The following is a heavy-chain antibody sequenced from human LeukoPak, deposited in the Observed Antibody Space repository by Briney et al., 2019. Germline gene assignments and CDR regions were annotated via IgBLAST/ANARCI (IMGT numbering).Heavy chain of an antibody. V-gene: IGHV4-39*01. D-gene: IGHD2-8*01. CDR2: IYYSGSN. CDR3: ARNANGVCDY. J-gene: IGHJ4*02. CDR1: GGSITRGLYS. Sequence: SETLSLTCTVSGGSITRGLYSWGWIRQPPGRGLEWIGTIYYSGSNAGNPSLKSRVTMSLDTSKNQFSLNLTSVTAADTALYYCARNANGVCDYWGQGTLVSVSS.